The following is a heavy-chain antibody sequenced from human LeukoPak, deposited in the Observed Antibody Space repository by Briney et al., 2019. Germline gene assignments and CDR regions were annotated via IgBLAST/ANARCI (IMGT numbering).Heavy chain of an antibody. CDR1: GYSISSGYY. CDR3: ARAGGTLRQGFFQH. CDR2: VYHSGST. Sequence: SETLSLTCTVSGYSISSGYYWGWIRQPPGKGLEWIGTVYHSGSTYYSPSLKSRVTISVDTSKNQVSLKVNSVTAADTALYYCARAGGTLRQGFFQHWGQGTPVTVSS. J-gene: IGHJ1*01. D-gene: IGHD2/OR15-2a*01. V-gene: IGHV4-38-2*02.